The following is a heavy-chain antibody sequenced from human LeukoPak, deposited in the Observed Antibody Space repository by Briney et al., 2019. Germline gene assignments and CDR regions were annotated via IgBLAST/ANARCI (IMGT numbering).Heavy chain of an antibody. CDR2: IKSGRSYL. CDR3: ARDRSRGLLDAFDI. Sequence: GVSLRLSCAASGFTFSSYTMNWVRQAPGKGLVWVSSIKSGRSYLYYADSVKGRFTISRDNAKNSLDLQMNSLTAEDTAVYYCARDRSRGLLDAFDIWGQGTMVTVSS. D-gene: IGHD5-18*01. CDR1: GFTFSSYT. J-gene: IGHJ3*02. V-gene: IGHV3-21*01.